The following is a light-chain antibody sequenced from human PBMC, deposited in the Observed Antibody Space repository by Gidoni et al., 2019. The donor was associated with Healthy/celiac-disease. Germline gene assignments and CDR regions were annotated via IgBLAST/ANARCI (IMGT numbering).Light chain of an antibody. CDR2: DAS. J-gene: IGKJ1*01. CDR1: QRVSSY. Sequence: EIVLTQSPATLSLSPGERATLSCRASQRVSSYLAWYQQKPGQAPMLLIYDASNRATCTPARFSGSGSGTDFTRTISSLEPEDFAVYYCQQRSNWPPWTFXQXTKVEIK. CDR3: QQRSNWPPWT. V-gene: IGKV3-11*01.